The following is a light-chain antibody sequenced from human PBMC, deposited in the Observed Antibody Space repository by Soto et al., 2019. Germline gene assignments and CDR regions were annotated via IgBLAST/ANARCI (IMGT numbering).Light chain of an antibody. CDR3: QQCGSSPWT. Sequence: ESVLTQSPGTLSLSPGERATLSCRASHTISSSYLAWYQQKPGQAPRLLIYDASNRATGIPARFSGGGSGTDFTLTISRLEPEDFAVYYCQQCGSSPWTFGQGTKVDIK. CDR1: HTISSSY. CDR2: DAS. J-gene: IGKJ1*01. V-gene: IGKV3-20*01.